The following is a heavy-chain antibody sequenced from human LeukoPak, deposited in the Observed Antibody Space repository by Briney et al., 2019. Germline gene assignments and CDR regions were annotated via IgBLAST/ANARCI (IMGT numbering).Heavy chain of an antibody. D-gene: IGHD2-2*01. CDR2: ISSSSSTI. J-gene: IGHJ6*02. Sequence: PGGSLRLSCAASGFTFSSYSMNWVRQAPGKGLEWVSYISSSSSTIYYADSVKGRFTISRDNAKNSLYLQMNSLGDEDTAVYYCARGGIAVVPAAPLYYYYGMDVWGQGTTVTVS. CDR1: GFTFSSYS. CDR3: ARGGIAVVPAAPLYYYYGMDV. V-gene: IGHV3-48*02.